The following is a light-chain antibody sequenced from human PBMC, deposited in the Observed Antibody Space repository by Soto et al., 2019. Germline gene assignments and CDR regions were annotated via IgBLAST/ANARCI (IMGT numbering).Light chain of an antibody. J-gene: IGKJ1*01. CDR2: GAS. CDR3: QQYNNWPPWT. CDR1: QSVSSN. V-gene: IGKV3-15*01. Sequence: EIVMTQSPATLSVSPGERATLSCRASQSVSSNLAWYQQKPGQAPRLLIYGASTRATGIPASFSGSGSGTEFTLTISSRQSEDFAVYYCQQYNNWPPWTFGQGTKVEIK.